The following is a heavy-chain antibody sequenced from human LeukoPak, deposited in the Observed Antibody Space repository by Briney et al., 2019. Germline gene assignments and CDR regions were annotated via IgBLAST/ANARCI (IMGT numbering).Heavy chain of an antibody. Sequence: PETLSLTCAVSGGSISSSNWWSWVRQPPGKGLEWIGEIYHSGSTNYNPSLKSRVTISVDKSKNQFSLKLSSVTAADTAVYYCACEGYSSLPIFWGQETMVTVSS. CDR3: ACEGYSSLPIF. V-gene: IGHV4-4*03. CDR2: IYHSGST. CDR1: GGSISSSNW. D-gene: IGHD5-18*01. J-gene: IGHJ3*01.